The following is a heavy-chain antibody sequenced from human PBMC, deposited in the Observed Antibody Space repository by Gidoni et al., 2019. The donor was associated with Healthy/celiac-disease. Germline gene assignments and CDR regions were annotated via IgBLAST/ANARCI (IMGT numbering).Heavy chain of an antibody. J-gene: IGHJ2*01. CDR1: GFTFRRYG. CDR2: IWYDGSNK. D-gene: IGHD1-26*01. CDR3: ARFPWYSGSYRYFDL. V-gene: IGHV3-33*01. Sequence: QVQLVESGGGVVQPGRSLSLPCAASGFTFRRYGMHWVRQAPGKGLEWVAVIWYDGSNKYYADSVKGRFTISRDNSKNTLYLQMNSLRAEDTAVYYCARFPWYSGSYRYFDLWGRGTLVTVSS.